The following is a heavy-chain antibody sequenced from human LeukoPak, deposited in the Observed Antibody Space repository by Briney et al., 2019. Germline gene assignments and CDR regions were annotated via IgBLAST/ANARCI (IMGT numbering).Heavy chain of an antibody. J-gene: IGHJ4*02. Sequence: GGSLRLSCAASGFTFSSYAMSWVRQAPGKGLEWVSAISGSGTSTYYADSVKGRFTISRDNSKNTLYLQMSSLRAEDTAVYYCAKTLVVTPRSFDYWGQGTLVTVSS. V-gene: IGHV3-23*01. D-gene: IGHD2-15*01. CDR1: GFTFSSYA. CDR3: AKTLVVTPRSFDY. CDR2: ISGSGTST.